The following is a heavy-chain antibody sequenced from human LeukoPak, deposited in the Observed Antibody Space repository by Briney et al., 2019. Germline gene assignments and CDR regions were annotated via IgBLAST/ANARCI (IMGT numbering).Heavy chain of an antibody. CDR2: IYYSGST. CDR1: GGSISSSSYY. V-gene: IGHV4-39*02. J-gene: IGHJ6*02. CDR3: AGEVWFGELLGYYGMDV. Sequence: PSETLSLTCTVSGGSISSSSYYWGWIRQPPGKGLEWIGSIYYSGSTYYNPSLKSRVTISVDTSKNQFSLKLSSVTAADTAVYYCAGEVWFGELLGYYGMDVWGQGTTVTVS. D-gene: IGHD3-10*01.